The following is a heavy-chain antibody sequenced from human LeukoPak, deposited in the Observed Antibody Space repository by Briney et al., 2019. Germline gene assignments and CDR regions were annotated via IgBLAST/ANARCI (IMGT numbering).Heavy chain of an antibody. Sequence: GGSLRLSCAASRFTFSSYEMNWVRQAPGKGLEWVSAISGPGGRTYYADSVQGRFTFSTDTSKNTLYLQMTSLRAEDTAVYYCAKKVGGVYAFDIWGQGTMVTVSS. D-gene: IGHD3-16*01. CDR3: AKKVGGVYAFDI. CDR1: RFTFSSYE. V-gene: IGHV3-23*01. J-gene: IGHJ3*02. CDR2: ISGPGGRT.